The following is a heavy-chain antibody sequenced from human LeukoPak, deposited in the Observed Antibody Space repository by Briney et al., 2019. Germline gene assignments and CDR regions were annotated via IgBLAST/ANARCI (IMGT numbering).Heavy chain of an antibody. V-gene: IGHV5-51*01. CDR3: GMSGDRVPLQDDVFDV. D-gene: IGHD1-26*01. CDR1: GDTFATNW. CDR2: IYPGDSRT. Sequence: GESLKISCKGSGDTFATNWIGWVRQLPGKGLEWVGVIYPGDSRTRYSPSFQGQVTISADKSISPAYLQCSTLQASDTAMYYCGMSGDRVPLQDDVFDVWGQGTMVTVST. J-gene: IGHJ3*01.